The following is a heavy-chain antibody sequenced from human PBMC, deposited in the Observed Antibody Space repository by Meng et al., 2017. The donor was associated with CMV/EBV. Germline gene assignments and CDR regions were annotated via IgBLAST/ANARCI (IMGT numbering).Heavy chain of an antibody. CDR3: ARARITMVRGVIGY. J-gene: IGHJ4*02. D-gene: IGHD3-10*01. V-gene: IGHV3-30-3*01. Sequence: SGLPLSSYAMNWVRQAPGKGLEWVAVISYDGSNKYYADSVKGRFTISRDNSKNTLYLQMNSLRAEDTAVYYCARARITMVRGVIGYWGQGTLVTVSS. CDR2: ISYDGSNK. CDR1: GLPLSSYA.